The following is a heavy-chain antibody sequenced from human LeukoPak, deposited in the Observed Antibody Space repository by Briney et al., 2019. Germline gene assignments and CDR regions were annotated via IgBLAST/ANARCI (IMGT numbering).Heavy chain of an antibody. Sequence: SETLSLTCTVSGGSISSSSYSWGWIRQPPGKGLEWIGEINHSGSTNYNPSLKSRVTISVDTSKNQFSLKLSSVTAADTAVYYCARAGPYSWVTMVRGEIWFDPWGQGTLVTVSS. CDR1: GGSISSSSYS. J-gene: IGHJ5*02. CDR2: INHSGST. D-gene: IGHD3-10*01. CDR3: ARAGPYSWVTMVRGEIWFDP. V-gene: IGHV4-39*07.